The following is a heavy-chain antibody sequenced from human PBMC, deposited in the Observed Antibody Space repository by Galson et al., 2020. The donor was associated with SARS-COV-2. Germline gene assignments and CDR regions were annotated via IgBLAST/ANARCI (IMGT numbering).Heavy chain of an antibody. D-gene: IGHD3-10*01. CDR1: GFTFSSYA. J-gene: IGHJ4*02. V-gene: IGHV3-30-3*01. CDR2: ISYDGSNK. Sequence: GGSLRLSCAASGFTFSSYAMHWVRQAPGKGLEWVAVISYDGSNKYYADSVKGRFTISRDNSKNTLYLQMNSLRAEDTAVYYCARAKHYGSGSYYPLIDYWGQGTLVIVSS. CDR3: ARAKHYGSGSYYPLIDY.